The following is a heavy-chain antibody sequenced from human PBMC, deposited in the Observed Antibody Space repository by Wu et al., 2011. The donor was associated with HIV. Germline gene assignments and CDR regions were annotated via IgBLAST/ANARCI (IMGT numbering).Heavy chain of an antibody. Sequence: QVQLVQSGAEVKKPGASVKVSCKTSGYTFTTYDINWVRQAPGQGLEWMGWINPNSGGTNYAQKFQGRVTMTRDTSISTAYMELSRLRSDDTAVYYCARASSSVNWFDPWGQGTLVTVSS. V-gene: IGHV1-2*02. D-gene: IGHD6-25*01. CDR3: ARASSSVNWFDP. CDR2: INPNSGGT. J-gene: IGHJ5*02. CDR1: GYTFTTYD.